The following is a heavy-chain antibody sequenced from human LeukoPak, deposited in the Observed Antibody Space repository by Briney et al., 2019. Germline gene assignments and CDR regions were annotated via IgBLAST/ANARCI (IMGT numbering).Heavy chain of an antibody. CDR1: GGSIRNYF. Sequence: KSSETLSLTCTVSGGSIRNYFWSWIRQPPGKGLEWIGYIYYSGSTNYNYNPSLKSRVSISVDTSKSQFSLKLSSVTAADTAVYYCARGPPPDFDYWGQGTLVTASS. CDR2: IYYSGSTNY. J-gene: IGHJ4*02. CDR3: ARGPPPDFDY. V-gene: IGHV4-59*12.